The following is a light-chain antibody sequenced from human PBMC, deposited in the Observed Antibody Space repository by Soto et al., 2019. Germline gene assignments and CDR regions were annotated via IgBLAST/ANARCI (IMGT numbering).Light chain of an antibody. J-gene: IGLJ3*02. Sequence: NFMLTQRHSVSESPGKTVTISCTRSSGSVAWNSVQWYQQRPGSVPTTVIFEDDQRPSGVPDRFSGSIDTSSNSASLTISGLKTEDEADYYCQSYDSGNHWVFGGGTKVTVL. CDR2: EDD. CDR3: QSYDSGNHWV. CDR1: SGSVAWNS. V-gene: IGLV6-57*04.